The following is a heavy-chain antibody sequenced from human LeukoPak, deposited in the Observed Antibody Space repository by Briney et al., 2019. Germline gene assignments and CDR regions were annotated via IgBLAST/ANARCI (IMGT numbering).Heavy chain of an antibody. Sequence: GGSLRLSCAASGFTFSSYSMNWVRQAPGKGLEWVSYISSSSSTIYYADSVKGRFTISRDNAKNSLYLQMNSLRAEDTAVYYCVRGGYCSTTRCYLDKWGQGTLVTVSS. J-gene: IGHJ4*02. CDR2: ISSSSSTI. D-gene: IGHD2-2*01. CDR3: VRGGYCSTTRCYLDK. CDR1: GFTFSSYS. V-gene: IGHV3-48*01.